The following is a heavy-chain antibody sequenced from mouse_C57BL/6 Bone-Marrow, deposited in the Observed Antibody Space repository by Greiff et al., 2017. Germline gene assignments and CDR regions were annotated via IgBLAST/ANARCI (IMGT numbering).Heavy chain of an antibody. Sequence: QVQLQQPGAELVKPGASVKLSCKASGYTFTSYWMHWVQQRPGQGLEWIGMIHPNSGSTNYNEKFKGKATLTVDKSSSTAYMQLSSLTSEDSAVYYCARDGYYYGSYYFDYWGQGTTLTVSS. CDR3: ARDGYYYGSYYFDY. J-gene: IGHJ2*01. CDR1: GYTFTSYW. V-gene: IGHV1-64*01. D-gene: IGHD1-1*01. CDR2: IHPNSGST.